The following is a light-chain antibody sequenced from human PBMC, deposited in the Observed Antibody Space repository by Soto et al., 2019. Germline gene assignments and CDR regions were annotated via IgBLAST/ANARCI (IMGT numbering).Light chain of an antibody. J-gene: IGLJ2*01. CDR1: SSDVGGYSS. V-gene: IGLV2-14*01. CDR3: SSYSSSTSLVV. Sequence: QSALTQPASVSGSPGQATTISCTGTSSDVGGYSSVSWYQQHPGKAPKLMIYDVSNRPSGFSNRFSGSKSGNTASLTISGLQPEDEADYYCSSYSSSTSLVVFGGGTKLTVL. CDR2: DVS.